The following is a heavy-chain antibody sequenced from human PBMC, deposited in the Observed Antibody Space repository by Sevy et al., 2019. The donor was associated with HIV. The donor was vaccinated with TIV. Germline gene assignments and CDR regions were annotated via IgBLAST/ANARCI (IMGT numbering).Heavy chain of an antibody. J-gene: IGHJ4*02. Sequence: GGSLRLSCVASGFTFSSYSMLWVRQAPGKGLEWVSSVSSSSDYIYYADSVKGRFTISRDNAKNSLYLQMNSLRAEDTAVYYCAKSWGSITAAGLDYWGQGTLVTVSS. CDR3: AKSWGSITAAGLDY. CDR2: VSSSSDYI. CDR1: GFTFSSYS. V-gene: IGHV3-21*01. D-gene: IGHD6-13*01.